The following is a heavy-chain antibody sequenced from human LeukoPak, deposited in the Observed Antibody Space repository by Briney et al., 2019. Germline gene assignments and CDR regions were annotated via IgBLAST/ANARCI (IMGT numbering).Heavy chain of an antibody. J-gene: IGHJ4*02. Sequence: GSLRLSCAASGFTFSNAWMSWVRQAPGKGLEWIGYIYYSGSTNYTPSLKSRVTISVDTSKNQFSLKLSSVTAADTAVYYCARGSGYYDSSGPGSYWGQGTLVTVSS. D-gene: IGHD3-22*01. V-gene: IGHV4-59*01. CDR1: GFTFSNAW. CDR2: IYYSGST. CDR3: ARGSGYYDSSGPGSY.